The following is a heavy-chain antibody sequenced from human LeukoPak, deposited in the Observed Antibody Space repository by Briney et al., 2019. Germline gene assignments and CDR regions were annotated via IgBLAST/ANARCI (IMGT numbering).Heavy chain of an antibody. D-gene: IGHD6-19*01. CDR1: GFTFNTYS. J-gene: IGHJ4*02. CDR2: IRSVSDTV. Sequence: GGSLRLSCAVSGFTFNTYSMNWVRQAPGKGLEWVAYIRSVSDTVYYADSVKGRFTISTDSAQNSLFLHMNSLRDEDSAVYYCARGSSGWYDYWGQGTLVTVSS. CDR3: ARGSSGWYDY. V-gene: IGHV3-48*02.